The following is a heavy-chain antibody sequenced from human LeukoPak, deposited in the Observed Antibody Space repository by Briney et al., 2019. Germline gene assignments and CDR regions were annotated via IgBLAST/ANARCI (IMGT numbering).Heavy chain of an antibody. CDR2: IDPSDSYT. V-gene: IGHV5-10-1*01. J-gene: IGHJ4*02. CDR1: GSSFSSYW. CDR3: ARHTISDY. Sequence: GESLQISCQCSGSSFSSYWINWVRQLPGKGLEWMGRIDPSDSYTNYNPSFQGHVTISADKSISTAYLQWSSLMASDTAMYYCARHTISDYWGQGTQVTVSS. D-gene: IGHD3-10*01.